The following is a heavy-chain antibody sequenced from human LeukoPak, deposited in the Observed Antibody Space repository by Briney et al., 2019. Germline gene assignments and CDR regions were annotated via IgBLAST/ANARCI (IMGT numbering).Heavy chain of an antibody. Sequence: ASVKVSCKASRYIFANYYIHWVRQAPGQGLEWMGIINPSGGSTSYAQKFQGRVTLTRDTSTSTVYMELGSLRSEDTAVYFCARAYGYVSGSYFIFGDWGQGTLVTVPS. J-gene: IGHJ4*02. CDR1: RYIFANYY. CDR2: INPSGGST. V-gene: IGHV1-46*01. D-gene: IGHD1-26*01. CDR3: ARAYGYVSGSYFIFGD.